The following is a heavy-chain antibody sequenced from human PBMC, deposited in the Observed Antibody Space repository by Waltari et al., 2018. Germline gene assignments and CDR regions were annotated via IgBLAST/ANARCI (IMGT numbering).Heavy chain of an antibody. Sequence: QVQLRESGPGLVKASETLSLTCSVSGGSVRSSGYSWNWVRQPPGKGLEWIGNIKNSGTNSNPALKSRLVSSRDTSKNVFSLELTSVTAADTAVYFCATESTYGFDAWGQGILVTVSS. V-gene: IGHV4-30-4*07. CDR3: ATESTYGFDA. D-gene: IGHD3-10*01. CDR1: GGSVRSSGYS. J-gene: IGHJ5*02. CDR2: IKNSGT.